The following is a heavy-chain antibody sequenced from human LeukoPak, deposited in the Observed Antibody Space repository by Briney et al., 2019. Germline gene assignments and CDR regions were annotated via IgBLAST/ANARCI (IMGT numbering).Heavy chain of an antibody. CDR3: AKDRDYGGNCEDY. Sequence: GGSLRLSCAASGFTFSTYAMSWVRQAPGKGLEWVSAISGSDGSTYYADAVKGRFTISRDNSKNTLYLQMNSLRAEDTAVYYCAKDRDYGGNCEDYWGQGTLVTVSS. D-gene: IGHD4-23*01. J-gene: IGHJ4*02. V-gene: IGHV3-23*01. CDR1: GFTFSTYA. CDR2: ISGSDGST.